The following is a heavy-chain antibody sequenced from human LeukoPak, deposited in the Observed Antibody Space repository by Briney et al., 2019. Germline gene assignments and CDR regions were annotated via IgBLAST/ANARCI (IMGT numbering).Heavy chain of an antibody. J-gene: IGHJ3*02. CDR1: GGSISSGSYD. CDR3: ARPYSSGWLNAFDI. V-gene: IGHV4-39*01. D-gene: IGHD6-19*01. CDR2: IHSSGST. Sequence: KSSETLSLACTVSGGSISSGSYDWGWIRQPPGKGLEWIGSIHSSGSTDYNPSLKSRVTISVDTSKNQFSLKMSSVTAADTGVYYCARPYSSGWLNAFDIWGQGTMVTVSS.